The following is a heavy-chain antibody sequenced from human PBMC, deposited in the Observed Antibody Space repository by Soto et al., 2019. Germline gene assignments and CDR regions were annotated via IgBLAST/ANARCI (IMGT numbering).Heavy chain of an antibody. J-gene: IGHJ5*02. CDR3: ARGWAGEGLNWFDP. Sequence: ASVKVSCKASGYTFAGYYMHWVRQAPGQGLEWMGWINPNSGGTNYAQKFQGWVTMTRDTSISTAYMELSRLRSDDTAVYYCARGWAGEGLNWFDPWGQGTLVTVSS. CDR2: INPNSGGT. CDR1: GYTFAGYY. D-gene: IGHD3-10*01. V-gene: IGHV1-2*04.